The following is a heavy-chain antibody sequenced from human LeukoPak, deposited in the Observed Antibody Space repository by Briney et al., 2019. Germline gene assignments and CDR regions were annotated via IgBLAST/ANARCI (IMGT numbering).Heavy chain of an antibody. J-gene: IGHJ5*02. Sequence: ASVKVSCKASGYTFTGYYMHWVRQAPGQGLEWMGWINPNSGGTNYAQKFQGRVTMTRDTSISTAYMELSRLRSDDTAVYYCARDTPYYYGSGSYSSWFDPWGQGTLVTVSS. V-gene: IGHV1-2*02. D-gene: IGHD3-10*01. CDR2: INPNSGGT. CDR3: ARDTPYYYGSGSYSSWFDP. CDR1: GYTFTGYY.